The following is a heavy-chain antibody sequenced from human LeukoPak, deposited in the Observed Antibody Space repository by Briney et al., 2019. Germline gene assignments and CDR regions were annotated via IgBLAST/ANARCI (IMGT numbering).Heavy chain of an antibody. D-gene: IGHD6-6*01. V-gene: IGHV4-61*02. J-gene: IGHJ6*03. CDR2: IYTSGST. CDR3: ARGGSSSSLYYYYYMDV. Sequence: SESLSLTCAVSGGSISSGSYYWSWIRQPAGKGLEWIGRIYTSGSTNYNPSLKSRVTISVDTSKNQFSLKLSSVTAADTAVYYCARGGSSSSLYYYYYMDVWGKGTTVTVSS. CDR1: GGSISSGSYY.